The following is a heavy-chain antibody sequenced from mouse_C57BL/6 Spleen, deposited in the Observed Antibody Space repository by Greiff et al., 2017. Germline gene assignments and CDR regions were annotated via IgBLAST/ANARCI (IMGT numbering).Heavy chain of an antibody. Sequence: EVQLVESGPELVKPGASVTISCKASGYSFTDYNMNWVKQSNGKSLEWIGVINPNYGTTSYNQKFKGKATLTVDQSSSTAYMQLNSLTSEDSAVYYCARGGNMITSFDYWGQGTTLTVSS. J-gene: IGHJ2*01. V-gene: IGHV1-39*01. CDR2: INPNYGTT. CDR1: GYSFTDYN. D-gene: IGHD2-4*01. CDR3: ARGGNMITSFDY.